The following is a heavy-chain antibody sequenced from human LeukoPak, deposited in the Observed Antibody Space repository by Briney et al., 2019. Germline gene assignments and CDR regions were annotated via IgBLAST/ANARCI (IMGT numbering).Heavy chain of an antibody. CDR2: IGGSGGST. V-gene: IGHV3-23*01. CDR3: AKGADKIRTLYYFDY. D-gene: IGHD3-10*01. J-gene: IGHJ4*02. CDR1: GFTFSSYA. Sequence: PAGGSLRLSCAASGFTFSSYAMSWVRQAPGKGLEWVSGIGGSGGSTYYADSVKGRFNISRDNSKNTLYLQMDSLRAEDTTVYYCAKGADKIRTLYYFDYWGQGTLVTVSS.